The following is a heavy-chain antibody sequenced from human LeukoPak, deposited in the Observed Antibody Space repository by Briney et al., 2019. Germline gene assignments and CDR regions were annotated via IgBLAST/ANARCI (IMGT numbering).Heavy chain of an antibody. V-gene: IGHV4-59*08. CDR3: AKLNSYDFFFDY. D-gene: IGHD5-12*01. CDR1: GGSISSYY. CDR2: IYYSGST. J-gene: IGHJ4*02. Sequence: SETLSLTCTVSGGSISSYYWSWIRQPPGKGLEWIGYIYYSGSTNYNPSLKSRVTISVDTSKNQFSLKLSSVTAADTAVYYCAKLNSYDFFFDYWGQGTLVTVSS.